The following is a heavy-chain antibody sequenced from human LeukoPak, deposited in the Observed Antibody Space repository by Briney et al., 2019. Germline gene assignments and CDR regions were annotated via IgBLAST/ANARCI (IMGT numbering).Heavy chain of an antibody. V-gene: IGHV4-59*08. Sequence: PSETLSLTCTVSGGSISSYYWSWIRQPPGKGLEWIGYIYYSGSTNYNPSLKSRVTISVDTSKNQFSLKLSSVTAADTAVYYCARQPSIAAAGYFDYWGQGTLVTVSS. D-gene: IGHD6-13*01. CDR2: IYYSGST. J-gene: IGHJ4*02. CDR1: GGSISSYY. CDR3: ARQPSIAAAGYFDY.